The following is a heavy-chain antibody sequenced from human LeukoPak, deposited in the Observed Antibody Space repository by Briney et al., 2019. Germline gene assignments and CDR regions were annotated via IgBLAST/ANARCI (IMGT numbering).Heavy chain of an antibody. Sequence: PGGSLRLSCAVSGLTFSDAWMTWVRQAPGKGLEWVGRIKSLGAGGTTDYAAPVKGRFTISRDDSKNTVFLQMRSLKTEDTAVYYCPHDSSGYYSLHYWGQGTLVTVAS. CDR1: GLTFSDAW. CDR2: IKSLGAGGTT. D-gene: IGHD3-22*01. CDR3: PHDSSGYYSLHY. J-gene: IGHJ4*02. V-gene: IGHV3-15*01.